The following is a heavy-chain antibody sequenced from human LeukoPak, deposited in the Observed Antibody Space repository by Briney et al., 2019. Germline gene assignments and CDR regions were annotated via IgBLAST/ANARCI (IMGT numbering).Heavy chain of an antibody. D-gene: IGHD3-9*01. Sequence: GGSLRLSCAASGFTFSSYWMSWVRQAPGKGLEWVANIKQDGSEKYYVDSVKGRFTISRDNAKNTVYLQMNSLRAEDTAVYYCARAADLFTAYFAFDYWGQGALVTVSS. CDR1: GFTFSSYW. CDR2: IKQDGSEK. V-gene: IGHV3-7*03. CDR3: ARAADLFTAYFAFDY. J-gene: IGHJ4*02.